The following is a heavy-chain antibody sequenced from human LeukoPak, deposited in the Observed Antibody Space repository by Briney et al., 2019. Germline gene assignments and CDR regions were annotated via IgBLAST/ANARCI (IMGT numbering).Heavy chain of an antibody. CDR3: AKTSEYYYDSSGYYPGYYFDY. D-gene: IGHD3-22*01. J-gene: IGHJ4*02. V-gene: IGHV3-23*01. Sequence: PGGSLRLSCAASGFTFSSYAMSWVRQAPGKGLEWVSSISGNGGKTYYADSVKGRFTISRDNSKNTLYLQMNSLRAEDTAVYYCAKTSEYYYDSSGYYPGYYFDYWGQGTLVTVSS. CDR1: GFTFSSYA. CDR2: ISGNGGKT.